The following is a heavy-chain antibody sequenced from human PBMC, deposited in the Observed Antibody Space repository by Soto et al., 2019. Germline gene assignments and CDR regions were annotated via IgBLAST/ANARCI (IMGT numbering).Heavy chain of an antibody. CDR2: IFYIWST. V-gene: IGHV4-39*01. Sequence: SETLSLTCTVSGGSISSSSYYWGWIRQPLGKGLEWIGNIFYIWSTYYNPSLKSRVTISVDTSENQFSLKVPSVTAADTAVYFCASRSLLWFGDPAYYFDYWGQGTLVTVSS. D-gene: IGHD3-10*01. CDR1: GGSISSSSYY. J-gene: IGHJ4*02. CDR3: ASRSLLWFGDPAYYFDY.